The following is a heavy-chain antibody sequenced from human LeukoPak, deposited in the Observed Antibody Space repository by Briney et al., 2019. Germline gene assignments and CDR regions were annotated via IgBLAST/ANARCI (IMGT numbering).Heavy chain of an antibody. J-gene: IGHJ3*02. CDR1: GFTFSSYT. V-gene: IGHV3-21*01. CDR2: ISAASNYI. CDR3: ARELYYDSTATEAFDI. Sequence: GGSLRLSCAASGFTFSSYTMHWVRQAPGKGLEWVSSISAASNYIYYADSLKGRFTISRDNAKKSLYLQMNSLSAEDTAVYFRARELYYDSTATEAFDIWGQGTMVTVSS. D-gene: IGHD3-22*01.